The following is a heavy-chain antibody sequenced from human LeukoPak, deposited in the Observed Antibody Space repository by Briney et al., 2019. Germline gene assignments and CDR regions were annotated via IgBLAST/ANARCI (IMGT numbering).Heavy chain of an antibody. CDR2: TSYDGSHK. V-gene: IGHV3-30*18. CDR1: GFTFNNYG. D-gene: IGHD3-10*01. J-gene: IGHJ4*02. CDR3: AKDVMVQGVINGFDY. Sequence: PGGSLRLSCAASGFTFNNYGMHWVRQAPGKGQEWVAVTSYDGSHKHYADSVKGRFTVSRGNSENTLFLQMNSLRTEDTAVYYCAKDVMVQGVINGFDYWGQGTLVTVSS.